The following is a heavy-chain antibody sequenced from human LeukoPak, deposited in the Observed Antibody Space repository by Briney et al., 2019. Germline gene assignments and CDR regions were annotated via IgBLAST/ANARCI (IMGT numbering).Heavy chain of an antibody. D-gene: IGHD3-22*01. J-gene: IGHJ4*02. CDR1: GYTFTGYY. CDR2: INPNSGGT. Sequence: ASVKVSCKASGYTFTGYYMHWVRQAPGQGLEWMGRINPNSGGTNYAQKFQGRVTITADESTSTAYMELSSLRSEGTAVYYCARPRGGNYYDSSGYFGHWSQGTLVTVSS. V-gene: IGHV1-2*06. CDR3: ARPRGGNYYDSSGYFGH.